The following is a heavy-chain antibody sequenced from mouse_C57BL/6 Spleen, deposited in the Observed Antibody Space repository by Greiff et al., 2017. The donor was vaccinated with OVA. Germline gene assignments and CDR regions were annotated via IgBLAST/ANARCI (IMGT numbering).Heavy chain of an antibody. J-gene: IGHJ2*01. D-gene: IGHD1-1*01. CDR1: GFTFSSYG. CDR2: ISSGGSYT. V-gene: IGHV5-6*01. CDR3: ASPGSSYDYFDY. Sequence: EVKLVESGGDLVKPGGSLKLSCAASGFTFSSYGMSWVRQTQDKRLEWVATISSGGSYTYYPDSVKGRFTISRDNAKNTLYLQMSSLKSEDTAMYYCASPGSSYDYFDYWGQGTTLTVSS.